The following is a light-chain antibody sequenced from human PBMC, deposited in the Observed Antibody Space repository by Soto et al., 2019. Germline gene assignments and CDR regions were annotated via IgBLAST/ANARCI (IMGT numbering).Light chain of an antibody. Sequence: QSVLTQPPSVSGAPGQRVTISCTGSSSNIGAGYDVHWYQQLPGTAPKLLIYGNSNRPSGVPDRFSGSKSGTSASLAITGLQAEDEADYYCQSYDSSLSAHVLGTGTKVHRP. CDR3: QSYDSSLSAHV. CDR1: SSNIGAGYD. J-gene: IGLJ1*01. V-gene: IGLV1-40*01. CDR2: GNS.